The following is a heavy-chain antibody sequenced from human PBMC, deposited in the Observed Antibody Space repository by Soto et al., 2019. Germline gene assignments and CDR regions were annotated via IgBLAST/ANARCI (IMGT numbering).Heavy chain of an antibody. CDR1: GFTFSDAW. Sequence: EVQLVESGGGLVKPGGSLRLSCAASGFTFSDAWMNWARQAPGKGLEWVGRIKSKAYGGTADYSAPVRGRFTIARDESTGTMYLQMNSRETEDTGVYYCTSHDATEQNCVPYWGQGTLVSVSS. V-gene: IGHV3-15*07. CDR2: IKSKAYGGTA. CDR3: TSHDATEQNCVPY. D-gene: IGHD1-1*01. J-gene: IGHJ4*02.